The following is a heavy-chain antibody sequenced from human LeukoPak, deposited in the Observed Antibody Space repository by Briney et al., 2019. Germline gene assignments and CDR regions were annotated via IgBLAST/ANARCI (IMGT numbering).Heavy chain of an antibody. CDR3: ARTRVSPNWFDP. CDR1: GFTFSSYE. CDR2: ISSSGSTI. V-gene: IGHV3-48*03. J-gene: IGHJ5*02. Sequence: GGSLRLSCAASGFTFSSYEMNWVRQAPGKGLEWVSYISSSGSTIYYADSVKGRFTISRDNAKNSLYLQMNSLRAEDTAVYYCARTRVSPNWFDPWGQGTLVTVSS.